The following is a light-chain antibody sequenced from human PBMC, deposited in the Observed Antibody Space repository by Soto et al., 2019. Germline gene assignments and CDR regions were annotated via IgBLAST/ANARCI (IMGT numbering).Light chain of an antibody. CDR2: DIS. CDR3: HQYGTSPRT. V-gene: IGKV3-20*01. J-gene: IGKJ1*01. CDR1: QTVTNNK. Sequence: ESVLTQSPGTLSLSPGDGATLSCRASQTVTNNKLAWYQQKPDQAPEVLIYDISSRATGIPDRFSGSESGTDFTLTISRLEPEYFAVYYGHQYGTSPRTFGQGTKVQV.